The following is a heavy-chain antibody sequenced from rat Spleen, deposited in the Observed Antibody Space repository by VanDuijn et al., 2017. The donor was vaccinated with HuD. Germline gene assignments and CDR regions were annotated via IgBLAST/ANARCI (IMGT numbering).Heavy chain of an antibody. CDR1: VYSITSSYR. D-gene: IGHD1-6*01. CDR2: INSAGNT. Sequence: QLQESGPGLVKPSQSLSLTCSVTVYSITSSYRWNWIRKFPGNKLEWMGYINSAGNTNSNPTLKSRISISRHTSKNQFFLHVDSLSTEDTATYYCARIRDVMDGWGQGASVTVSS. J-gene: IGHJ4*01. CDR3: ARIRDVMDG. V-gene: IGHV3-3*01.